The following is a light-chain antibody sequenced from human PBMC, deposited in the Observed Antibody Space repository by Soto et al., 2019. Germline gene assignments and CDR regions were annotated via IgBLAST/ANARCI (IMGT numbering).Light chain of an antibody. CDR3: EQRTIGPPLT. J-gene: IGKJ4*01. Sequence: EIVLTQPPATLYLSPGESATLSCRARQSCSSFLAWYQQKPGQAPRLLIFDASNRASGILARFSGSGSAADFTLAISSLQPDDFAVYYGEQRTIGPPLTFGGGTKVEIK. V-gene: IGKV3-11*01. CDR2: DAS. CDR1: QSCSSF.